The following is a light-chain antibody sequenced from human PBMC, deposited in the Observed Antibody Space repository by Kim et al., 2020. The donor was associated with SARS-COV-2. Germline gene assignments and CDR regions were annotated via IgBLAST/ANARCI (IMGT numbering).Light chain of an antibody. Sequence: DIQLTQSPSFLSTSVGDRVTITCRASQGISSYLAWYQQKPGKAPKLLIYAASTLQSGVPSRFSGSGSGTRFTLTISRLEPEDVAVYYCQQSGGTPPLTCGGGTKVDIK. CDR1: QGISSY. J-gene: IGKJ4*01. V-gene: IGKV1-9*01. CDR3: QQSGGTPPLT. CDR2: AAS.